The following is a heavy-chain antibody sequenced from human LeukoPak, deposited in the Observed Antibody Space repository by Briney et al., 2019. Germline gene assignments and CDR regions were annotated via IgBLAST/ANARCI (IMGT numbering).Heavy chain of an antibody. D-gene: IGHD3-22*01. CDR1: GFTFSSYA. J-gene: IGHJ3*02. V-gene: IGHV3-23*01. CDR3: AKADSSLPDAFDI. Sequence: PGGSLRLSCAAPGFTFSSYAMSWVRQAPGKGLEWVSAISGSGGSTYYADSVKGRFTISRDNSKNTLYLQMNSLRAEDTAVYYCAKADSSLPDAFDIWGQGTMVTVSS. CDR2: ISGSGGST.